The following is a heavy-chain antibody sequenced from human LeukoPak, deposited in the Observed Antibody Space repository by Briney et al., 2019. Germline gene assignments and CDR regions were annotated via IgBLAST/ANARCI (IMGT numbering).Heavy chain of an antibody. CDR1: GASISSSSYY. V-gene: IGHV4-39*01. J-gene: IGHJ3*02. Sequence: SETLSLTCTVSGASISSSSYYWGWIRQPPGKGLEWIGNIYYSGSTYYNPSLKSRVTISVDSSKNQFSLKLSSVTAADTALYYCARQGEGGRAFDIWGQGTMVTVCS. CDR2: IYYSGST. D-gene: IGHD1-26*01. CDR3: ARQGEGGRAFDI.